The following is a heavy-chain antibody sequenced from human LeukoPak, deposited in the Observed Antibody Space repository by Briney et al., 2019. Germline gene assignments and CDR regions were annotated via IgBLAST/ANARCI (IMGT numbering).Heavy chain of an antibody. V-gene: IGHV3-23*01. Sequence: GGSLRLSCAASGFTFSSYAMSWVRQAPGKGLEWVSAISGSGGSTYYADSVKGRFTISRDNSKNTLYLQMNSLRAEDTAGYYCAKDLSGVYYDSSGYYYDEDYWGQGTLVTVSS. CDR1: GFTFSSYA. CDR3: AKDLSGVYYDSSGYYYDEDY. CDR2: ISGSGGST. J-gene: IGHJ4*02. D-gene: IGHD3-22*01.